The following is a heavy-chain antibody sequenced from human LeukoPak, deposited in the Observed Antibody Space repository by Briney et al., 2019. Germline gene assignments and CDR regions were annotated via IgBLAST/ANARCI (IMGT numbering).Heavy chain of an antibody. CDR2: ISSSSSYI. J-gene: IGHJ4*02. CDR3: ARDTSGYGVRGDY. V-gene: IGHV3-21*01. D-gene: IGHD5-12*01. CDR1: GFTFSSYS. Sequence: GGSLRLSCAASGFTFSSYSMNWVRQAPGKGLEWVSSISSSSSYIYYADSVKGRFTIPRDNAKNSLYLQMNSLRAEDTAVYYCARDTSGYGVRGDYWGQGTLVTVSS.